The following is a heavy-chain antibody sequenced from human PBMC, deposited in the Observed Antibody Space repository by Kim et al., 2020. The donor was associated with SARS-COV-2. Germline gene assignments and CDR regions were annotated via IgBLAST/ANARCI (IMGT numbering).Heavy chain of an antibody. D-gene: IGHD3-10*01. V-gene: IGHV4-4*02. CDR1: GGSISSSYW. J-gene: IGHJ5*01. Sequence: SETLSLTCAVSGGSISSSYWWRWVRQPPWKGLEWVGKITHSGSTKYNPSLKSRVTISVDKSKNKFSLQLSSVNAADTAVYYCARVTYYGWGSLRDLFD. CDR3: ARVTYYGWGSLRDLFD. CDR2: ITHSGST.